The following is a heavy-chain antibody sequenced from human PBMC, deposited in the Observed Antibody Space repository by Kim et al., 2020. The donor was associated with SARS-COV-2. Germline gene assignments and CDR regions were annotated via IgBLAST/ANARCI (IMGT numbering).Heavy chain of an antibody. Sequence: PTLKRRVTISVDTSKNQFSLKLSSVTAADTAVYYCARATTTIFGVVSEFDYWGQGTLVTVSS. D-gene: IGHD3-3*01. CDR3: ARATTTIFGVVSEFDY. V-gene: IGHV4-31*02. J-gene: IGHJ4*02.